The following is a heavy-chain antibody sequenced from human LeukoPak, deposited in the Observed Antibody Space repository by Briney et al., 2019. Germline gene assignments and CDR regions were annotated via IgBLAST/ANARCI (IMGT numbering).Heavy chain of an antibody. Sequence: ASVKVSCKASGYTFTGYYMHWVRQAPGQGLEWMGWINPNSGGTNYAQKFQGWVTMTRDTSISTAYMELSRLRSDDTAVYYCARDEIVVVAAPGDYYYGMDVWGQGTTVTVSS. J-gene: IGHJ6*02. CDR1: GYTFTGYY. V-gene: IGHV1-2*04. CDR2: INPNSGGT. D-gene: IGHD2-15*01. CDR3: ARDEIVVVAAPGDYYYGMDV.